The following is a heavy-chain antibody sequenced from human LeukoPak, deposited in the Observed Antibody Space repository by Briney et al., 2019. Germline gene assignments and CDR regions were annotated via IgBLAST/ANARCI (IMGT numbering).Heavy chain of an antibody. J-gene: IGHJ5*02. Sequence: SETLSLTCTVSGGSISSYYWSWIRQPPGKGLEWIGEINHSGSTNYNPSLKSRVTISVDTSKNQFSLKLSSVTAADTAVYYCARGGPPYYYGSGSYLWWFDPWGQGTLVTVSS. D-gene: IGHD3-10*01. V-gene: IGHV4-34*01. CDR1: GGSISSYY. CDR3: ARGGPPYYYGSGSYLWWFDP. CDR2: INHSGST.